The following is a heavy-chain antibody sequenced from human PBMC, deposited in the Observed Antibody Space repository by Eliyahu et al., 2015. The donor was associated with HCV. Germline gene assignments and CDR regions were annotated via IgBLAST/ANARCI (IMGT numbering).Heavy chain of an antibody. J-gene: IGHJ4*02. Sequence: QVTLKESGPALVNPTQTLTLTCTVSGFSVSDSGMRVTWIRQPPGKALEWLARIDWDDDKFYITSLRTRLTLSKDTSKNQVVLTMTDMGPADTATYYCARLSGYCSTTSCSAQYDYWGPGTLVTVSS. CDR3: ARLSGYCSTTSCSAQYDY. D-gene: IGHD2-2*03. CDR2: IDWDDDK. V-gene: IGHV2-70*04. CDR1: GFSVSDSGMR.